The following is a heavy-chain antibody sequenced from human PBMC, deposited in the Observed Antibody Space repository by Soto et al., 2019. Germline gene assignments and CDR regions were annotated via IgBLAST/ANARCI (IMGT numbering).Heavy chain of an antibody. CDR1: GGSISSGCCG. CDR2: NYYSGST. J-gene: IGHJ4*02. CDR3: ARDWKGSGDTGGFDY. V-gene: IGHV4-31*03. Sequence: SETLSLTRTVSGGSISSGCCGWSWIRPHPGKDLEWHGYNYYSGSTNYNPSLKSRVTISVDTSKYPFSLKLSSVTAADTAVYYCARDWKGSGDTGGFDYWGQGTLVTVSS. D-gene: IGHD3-10*01.